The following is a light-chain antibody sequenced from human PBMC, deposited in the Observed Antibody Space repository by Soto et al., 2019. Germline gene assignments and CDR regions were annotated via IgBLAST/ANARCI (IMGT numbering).Light chain of an antibody. V-gene: IGKV3D-15*01. CDR1: QSVSSSY. CDR3: QQYNDRPPIT. CDR2: GAS. J-gene: IGKJ5*01. Sequence: IVLTQSPGTLSLSPGERATLSCRASQSVSSSYLAWYQQKPCQAPRLLIYGASSRATGIPARFSGSGSGTEFTLTISSLQSEDFAVYYCQQYNDRPPITCGQGTRLDI.